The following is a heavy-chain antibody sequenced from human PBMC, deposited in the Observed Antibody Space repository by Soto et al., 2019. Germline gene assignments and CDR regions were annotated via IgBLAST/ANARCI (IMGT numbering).Heavy chain of an antibody. CDR1: GYTFTNYA. Sequence: QVQLVQSGAEEKKPGASVKVSCKASGYTFTNYAIQWVRQAPGQRLEWMGWINAGNGNTKYSQKFQGRVTITRDTSASTAYMELSSLRSEDTAVYSCAIGFPLWFGPWGQGTLVTVSS. V-gene: IGHV1-3*05. J-gene: IGHJ5*02. CDR3: AIGFPLWFGP. D-gene: IGHD3-16*02. CDR2: INAGNGNT.